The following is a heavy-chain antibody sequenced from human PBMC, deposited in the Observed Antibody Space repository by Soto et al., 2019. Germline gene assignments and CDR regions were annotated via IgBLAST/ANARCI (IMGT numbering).Heavy chain of an antibody. D-gene: IGHD3-3*01. CDR1: GYTFTSYY. J-gene: IGHJ4*02. V-gene: IGHV1-46*03. CDR3: ARPCKPRDLLHGFDV. CDR2: INPSGGST. Sequence: GASVKVSCKASGYTFTSYYMHWVRQAPGQGLEWMGIINPSGGSTSYAQKFQGRVTMTRDTSTSTVYMELSSLRSEDTAVYYCARPCKPRDLLHGFDVWGQGTLVTVSS.